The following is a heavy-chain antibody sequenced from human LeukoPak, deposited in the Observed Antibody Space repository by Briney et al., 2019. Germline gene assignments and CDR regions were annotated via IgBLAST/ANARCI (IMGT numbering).Heavy chain of an antibody. CDR1: GESFSGYY. J-gene: IGHJ3*02. V-gene: IGHV4-34*03. CDR3: TKSDGYGLIRI. D-gene: IGHD3-10*01. CDR2: INHSGST. Sequence: PSETLSLTCAVYGESFSGYYWSWIRQPPGKGLEWIGEINHSGSTNYNPSLKSRVTISVDTSKNQFSLKVISMTAADTAAYYFTKSDGYGLIRICGRGTMVTVSS.